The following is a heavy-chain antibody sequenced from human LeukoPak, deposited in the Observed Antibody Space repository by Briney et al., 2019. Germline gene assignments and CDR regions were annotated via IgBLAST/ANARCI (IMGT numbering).Heavy chain of an antibody. V-gene: IGHV4-4*07. D-gene: IGHD2-2*01. Sequence: SETLSLTCTVSGGSISNYNWGWVRQPAGKGLQWIGHIYNSGNTNYNPSLKSRVIISVDKFKNQFSLKLNSVTAADTAVYYCARRSLSTSSSWFAPWGQGTLVTVSS. J-gene: IGHJ5*02. CDR1: GGSISNYN. CDR3: ARRSLSTSSSWFAP. CDR2: IYNSGNT.